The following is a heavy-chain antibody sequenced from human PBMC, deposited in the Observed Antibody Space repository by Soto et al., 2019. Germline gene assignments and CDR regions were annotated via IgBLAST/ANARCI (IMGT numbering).Heavy chain of an antibody. V-gene: IGHV1-69*13. CDR3: ARALHYYDSSGYLDV. CDR2: IIPIFGTA. Sequence: SVKVSCKASGGTFSSYAISRVRQAPGQGLEWMGGIIPIFGTANYAQKFQGRVTITADESTSTAYMELSSLRSEDTAVYYCARALHYYDSSGYLDVWGQGTTVTVSS. CDR1: GGTFSSYA. J-gene: IGHJ6*02. D-gene: IGHD3-22*01.